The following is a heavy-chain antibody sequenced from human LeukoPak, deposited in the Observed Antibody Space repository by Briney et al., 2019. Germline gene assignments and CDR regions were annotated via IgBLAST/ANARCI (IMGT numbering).Heavy chain of an antibody. J-gene: IGHJ6*03. V-gene: IGHV4-61*09. CDR3: ARDLRSGYGSGSEHYYYYSMDV. CDR1: GGSISSGSYY. CDR2: LYTIGST. D-gene: IGHD3-10*01. Sequence: SETLSLTCTVAGGSISSGSYYWSWIRQPAGKGLEWIGHLYTIGSTNYNPTPKSRVTISVDTSKNQFSLKLSSVTAADTAVYYCARDLRSGYGSGSEHYYYYSMDVWGKGTTVTVSS.